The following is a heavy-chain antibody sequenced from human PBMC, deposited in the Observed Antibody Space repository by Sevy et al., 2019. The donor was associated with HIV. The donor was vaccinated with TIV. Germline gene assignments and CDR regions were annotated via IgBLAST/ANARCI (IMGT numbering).Heavy chain of an antibody. D-gene: IGHD3-22*01. CDR2: ISGSGGSP. V-gene: IGHV3-23*01. CDR3: AKENYYDSSGYYDYYYYYGMDV. Sequence: GGSLRLSCAASGFTFSSYAMSWVRQAPGKGLEWVSAISGSGGSPYYADSVKGRFTISRDNSKNTLYLQMNSLRAEDSAVYYCAKENYYDSSGYYDYYYYYGMDVWGQGTTVTVSS. J-gene: IGHJ6*02. CDR1: GFTFSSYA.